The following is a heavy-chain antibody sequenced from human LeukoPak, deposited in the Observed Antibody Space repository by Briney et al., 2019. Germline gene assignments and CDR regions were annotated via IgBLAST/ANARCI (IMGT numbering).Heavy chain of an antibody. CDR2: IRHDGSTK. D-gene: IGHD3-10*01. CDR1: GFIFSRYW. CDR3: AKDRHYYGSGSWSYFDY. V-gene: IGHV3-30*02. J-gene: IGHJ4*02. Sequence: GGSLRLSRVASGFIFSRYWMSWVRQAPGKGLEWVAFIRHDGSTKYSADSVKGRFTILRDNSKNTLYLQMNSLRAEDTAVYYCAKDRHYYGSGSWSYFDYWGQGTLVTVSS.